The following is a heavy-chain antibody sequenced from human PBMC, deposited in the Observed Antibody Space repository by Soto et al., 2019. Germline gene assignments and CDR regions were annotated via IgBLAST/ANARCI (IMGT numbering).Heavy chain of an antibody. CDR2: VIPIFGIP. CDR3: AREDRDRETGLVPAAIDGMDV. J-gene: IGHJ6*02. CDR1: GGTISRYS. Sequence: QVQLVQSGAEVKKPGSSVKVSCKASGGTISRYSITWVRQAPGHGLEWIGRVIPIFGIPTYAQKFQGRVTITEDESTSTAYMELSSRRSDDTAGYYCAREDRDRETGLVPAAIDGMDVWGQGTTVTVSS. D-gene: IGHD2-2*01. V-gene: IGHV1-69*08.